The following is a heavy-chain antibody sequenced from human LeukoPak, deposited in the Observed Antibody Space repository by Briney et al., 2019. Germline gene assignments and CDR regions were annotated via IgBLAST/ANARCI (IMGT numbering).Heavy chain of an antibody. J-gene: IGHJ4*02. CDR1: GGSTSSYY. D-gene: IGHD3-22*01. CDR2: IYYSGST. V-gene: IGHV4-59*01. Sequence: SETLSLTCTVSGGSTSSYYWSSIRQPPGKGLEWIGYIYYSGSTNYNPSLKSRVTISVDTSKNQFSLKLSSVTAADTAVYYCASAPYYYDTPAPMHFDYWGQGTLVTVSS. CDR3: ASAPYYYDTPAPMHFDY.